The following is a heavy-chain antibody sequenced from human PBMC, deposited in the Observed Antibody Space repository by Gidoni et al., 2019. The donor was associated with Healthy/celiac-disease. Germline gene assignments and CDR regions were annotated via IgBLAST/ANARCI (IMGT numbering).Heavy chain of an antibody. J-gene: IGHJ4*02. D-gene: IGHD2-2*01. Sequence: QVQLVQSGAEVKKPGSSVKVSCKASGGTFSSYPISGVRQAPGQGLEWMGGIIPIFGTANYAQKFQGRVTITADESTSTAYMELSSLRSEDTAVYYCAGGWCSSTSCYRYYFDYWGQGTLVTVSS. CDR2: IIPIFGTA. V-gene: IGHV1-69*01. CDR1: GGTFSSYP. CDR3: AGGWCSSTSCYRYYFDY.